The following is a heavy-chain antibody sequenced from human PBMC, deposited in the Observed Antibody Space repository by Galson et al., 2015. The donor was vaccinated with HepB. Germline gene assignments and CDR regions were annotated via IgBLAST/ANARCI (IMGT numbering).Heavy chain of an antibody. CDR1: GFTFSSYA. Sequence: SLRLSCAASGFTFSSYAMHWVRQAPGKGLEWVAVISYDGSNKYYADSVKGRFTISRDNSKNTLYLQMDSLRAEDTAVYYCARDRCSSTSCYSEYFQHWGQGTLVTVSS. J-gene: IGHJ1*01. D-gene: IGHD2-2*01. CDR3: ARDRCSSTSCYSEYFQH. CDR2: ISYDGSNK. V-gene: IGHV3-30-3*01.